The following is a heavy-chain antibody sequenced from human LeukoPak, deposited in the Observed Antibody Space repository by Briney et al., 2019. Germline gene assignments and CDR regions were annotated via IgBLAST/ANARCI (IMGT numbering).Heavy chain of an antibody. D-gene: IGHD4-11*01. Sequence: GASVKVSCKASGGTFSSYAISWVRQAPGQGLEWMGWINPNSGGTNYAQKFQGRVTMTRDTSISTAYMELSRLRSDDTAVYYCARVGDYSNYHDYWGQGTLVTVSS. V-gene: IGHV1-2*02. CDR2: INPNSGGT. J-gene: IGHJ4*02. CDR1: GGTFSSYA. CDR3: ARVGDYSNYHDY.